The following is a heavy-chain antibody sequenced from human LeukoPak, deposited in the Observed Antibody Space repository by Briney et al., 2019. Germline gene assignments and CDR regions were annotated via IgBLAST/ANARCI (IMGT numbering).Heavy chain of an antibody. CDR3: ARVMVVVGAPFYYYGMDV. D-gene: IGHD2-15*01. Sequence: PGGSLRLSCAASGFTFRSNWMSWVRQAPGKGLEWVANIKEDGSEKHHVDSVKGRFTISRDNARNSLYLQMNSLRSEDTAVYFWARVMVVVGAPFYYYGMDVWGQGTTVTVSS. V-gene: IGHV3-7*04. CDR1: GFTFRSNW. J-gene: IGHJ6*02. CDR2: IKEDGSEK.